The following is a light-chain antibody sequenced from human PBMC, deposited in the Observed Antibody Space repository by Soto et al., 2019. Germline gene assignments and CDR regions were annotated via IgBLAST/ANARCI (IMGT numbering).Light chain of an antibody. CDR2: NVS. V-gene: IGLV2-14*01. Sequence: QSALTQAASVSGSPGQSINISCTGTSSDVGGHNSVSWYQQHPGKAPKLMIYNVSNRPSGVSNRFSGSKSGNTASLTISGLLAEDEADYYCTLYTISSTYVFGAGTQLTVL. CDR1: SSDVGGHNS. CDR3: TLYTISSTYV. J-gene: IGLJ1*01.